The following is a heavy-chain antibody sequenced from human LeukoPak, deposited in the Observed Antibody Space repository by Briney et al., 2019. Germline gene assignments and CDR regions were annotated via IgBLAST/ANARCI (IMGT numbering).Heavy chain of an antibody. V-gene: IGHV3-48*01. CDR2: ISTSSSTI. CDR3: ARLHLVSSGWYPMADS. CDR1: GFTFSSYE. Sequence: PGGSLRLSCAASGFTFSSYEMNWVRQAPGKGLEWVSYISTSSSTIYYADSVKGRFTISRDNAKNSLYLQMNSLRAEDTAVYYCARLHLVSSGWYPMADSWGQGTLVTVSS. D-gene: IGHD6-19*01. J-gene: IGHJ4*02.